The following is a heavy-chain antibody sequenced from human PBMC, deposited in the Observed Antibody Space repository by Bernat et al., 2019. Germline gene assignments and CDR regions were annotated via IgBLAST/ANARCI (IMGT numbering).Heavy chain of an antibody. V-gene: IGHV3-74*01. J-gene: IGHJ4*02. Sequence: EVQLVESGGGLVQPGGSLRLSCAVSGLTFGSHWMHWVRQAPGEGLVWVSRINSDGTTVNYAESVEGRFTISRDNAKNTLFLQMYSLRAEDTAVYYCASNGITVVGTEGDYWGQGTLVTVSA. CDR1: GLTFGSHW. CDR2: INSDGTTV. D-gene: IGHD6-19*01. CDR3: ASNGITVVGTEGDY.